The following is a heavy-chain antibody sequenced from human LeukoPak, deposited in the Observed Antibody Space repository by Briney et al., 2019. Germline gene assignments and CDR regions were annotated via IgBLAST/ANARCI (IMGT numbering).Heavy chain of an antibody. Sequence: GGSLRLSCAGSGFTFSNYWMHWVRQAPGKGLVWVTRIYSDGNTTNYADSVKGRFTISRDNAKNTLYLQMNSLRAEDTAVYYCARDQGSTSRGIDYWGQGTLVTVSS. D-gene: IGHD2-2*01. CDR3: ARDQGSTSRGIDY. J-gene: IGHJ4*02. CDR1: GFTFSNYW. CDR2: IYSDGNTT. V-gene: IGHV3-74*01.